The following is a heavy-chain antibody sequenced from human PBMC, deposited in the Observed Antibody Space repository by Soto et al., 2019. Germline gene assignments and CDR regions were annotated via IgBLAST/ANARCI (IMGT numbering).Heavy chain of an antibody. J-gene: IGHJ5*02. CDR1: GGSVSSGSYY. CDR2: IYYSGST. Sequence: SETLSLTCTVSGGSVSSGSYYWSWIRQPPGKGLEWIGYIYYSGSTNYNPSLKSRVTISVDASKNQFSLKLSSVTAADTAVYYCARGIVLVPAAMLATWFDPWGQGTLVTVSS. V-gene: IGHV4-61*01. CDR3: ARGIVLVPAAMLATWFDP. D-gene: IGHD2-2*01.